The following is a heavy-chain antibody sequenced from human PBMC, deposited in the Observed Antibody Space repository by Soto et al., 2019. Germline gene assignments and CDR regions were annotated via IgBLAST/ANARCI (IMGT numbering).Heavy chain of an antibody. CDR1: GYIFPNYG. J-gene: IGHJ6*02. Sequence: ASVNVSCKASGYIFPNYGISWVRQAPGQGLEWMGWISAYNGNTNYAQKLQGRVTMTIDTSTTTAYMDLGSLRSDDTAVYYCARDRLQSHYYHYGMDVWGQGTTVTVSS. CDR3: ARDRLQSHYYHYGMDV. D-gene: IGHD4-4*01. CDR2: ISAYNGNT. V-gene: IGHV1-18*01.